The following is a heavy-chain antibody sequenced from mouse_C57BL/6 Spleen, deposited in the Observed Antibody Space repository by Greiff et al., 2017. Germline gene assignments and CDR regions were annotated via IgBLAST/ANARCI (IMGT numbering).Heavy chain of an antibody. CDR3: AKRRLGTGSYFDV. Sequence: VQLQQSGPELVKPGASVKISCKASGYTFTDYYMNWVKQRPGKSLEWIGDINPNNGGTSYNQKFKGKATLTVDKSSSTAYMELRSLTSEDSAVYYGAKRRLGTGSYFDVWGTGTTVTVAS. J-gene: IGHJ1*03. D-gene: IGHD4-1*01. CDR1: GYTFTDYY. V-gene: IGHV1-26*01. CDR2: INPNNGGT.